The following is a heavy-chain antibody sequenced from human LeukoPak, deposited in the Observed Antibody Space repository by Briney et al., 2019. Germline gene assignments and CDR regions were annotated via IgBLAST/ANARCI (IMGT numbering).Heavy chain of an antibody. V-gene: IGHV4-31*03. J-gene: IGHJ4*02. CDR2: IYYSGGT. CDR3: ARGGSGSGSYYAESFDY. Sequence: SETLSLTCSVSSGXIRGGFYYWTWIRQHPGKGLEWIGYIYYSGGTYYNPSLKSRVSISVDTSKNQLSLKLNSVTAADTAVYFCARGGSGSGSYYAESFDYWGQGTLVTVSS. CDR1: SGXIRGGFYY. D-gene: IGHD3-10*01.